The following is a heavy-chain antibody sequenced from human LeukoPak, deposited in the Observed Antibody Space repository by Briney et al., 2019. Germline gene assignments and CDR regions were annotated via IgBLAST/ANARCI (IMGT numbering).Heavy chain of an antibody. J-gene: IGHJ5*02. CDR3: ASRAWGYSYGPYSNWFDP. Sequence: SETLSLTCAVYGGSFSGYYWSWIRQPPGKGLEWIGEINHSGSTNYNPSLKSRVTISVDTSKNQFSLKLSSVTAADTAVYYCASRAWGYSYGPYSNWFDPWGQGTLVTVSS. V-gene: IGHV4-34*01. CDR2: INHSGST. D-gene: IGHD5-18*01. CDR1: GGSFSGYY.